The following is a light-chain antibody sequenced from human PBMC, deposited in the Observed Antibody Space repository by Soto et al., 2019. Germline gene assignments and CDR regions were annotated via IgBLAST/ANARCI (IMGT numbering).Light chain of an antibody. CDR3: QQRSNWRGLT. J-gene: IGKJ4*01. CDR2: DAS. Sequence: EIVLTQSPATLSLSPGERATLSCRASQSVSSYLAWYQQKPGQAPWLLIYDASNRATGIPARFSGSGSGTDFTLTISSLEPEDFAVYYCQQRSNWRGLTFGGGTKVEIK. CDR1: QSVSSY. V-gene: IGKV3-11*01.